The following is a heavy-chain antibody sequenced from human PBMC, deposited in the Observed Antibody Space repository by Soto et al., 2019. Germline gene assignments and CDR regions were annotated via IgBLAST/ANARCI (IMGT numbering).Heavy chain of an antibody. Sequence: QVQLQESGPGLVKPSETMPLTCIVSADTVSEAGYYYWAWIRQPPGKGLEWIGSISFGGHTYQNTSLKSGLTISVDTSKNQFSLILSSVTAADTAVYYCARQRAWYGEWAFDIWGQGTMVTV. CDR1: ADTVSEAGYYY. J-gene: IGHJ3*02. D-gene: IGHD2-15*01. CDR2: ISFGGHT. V-gene: IGHV4-39*01. CDR3: ARQRAWYGEWAFDI.